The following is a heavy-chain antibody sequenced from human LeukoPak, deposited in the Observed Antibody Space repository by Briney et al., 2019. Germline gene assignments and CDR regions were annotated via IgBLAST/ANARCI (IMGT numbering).Heavy chain of an antibody. J-gene: IGHJ4*02. V-gene: IGHV3-53*05. D-gene: IGHD2-2*01. CDR1: GFTVSSNY. CDR2: ISGSGGST. Sequence: GGSLRLSCAASGFTVSSNYMSWVRQAPGKGLEWVSAISGSGGSTYYADSVKGRFTISRDNSKNTLYLQMNSLRAEDTAVYYCAKTGVKFCSSTSCYLDYWGQGALLTVSS. CDR3: AKTGVKFCSSTSCYLDY.